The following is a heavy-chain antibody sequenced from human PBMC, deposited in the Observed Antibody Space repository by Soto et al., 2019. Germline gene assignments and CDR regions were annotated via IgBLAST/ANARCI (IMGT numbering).Heavy chain of an antibody. D-gene: IGHD5-12*01. CDR2: IYYSGST. CDR3: ARERDGYNLVNDY. CDR1: VGSISSGDYY. Sequence: PSETLSLTCTVSVGSISSGDYYWSWILQPPGKGLEWIGYIYYSGSTYYNPSLKSRVTISVDTSKNQFSLKLSSVTAADTAVYYCARERDGYNLVNDYWGQGTLVTVSS. V-gene: IGHV4-30-4*01. J-gene: IGHJ4*02.